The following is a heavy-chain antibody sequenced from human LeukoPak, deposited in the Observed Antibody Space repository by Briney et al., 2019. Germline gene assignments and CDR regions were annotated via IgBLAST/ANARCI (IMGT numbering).Heavy chain of an antibody. CDR1: GFTFSSYA. J-gene: IGHJ5*02. CDR3: VKLGIPAAIRGWFDP. D-gene: IGHD2-2*01. CDR2: ISSNGGST. V-gene: IGHV3-64D*06. Sequence: GGSLRLSCSASGFTFSSYAMHWVRQAPGKGLEYVSAISSNGGSTYYADSVKGRFTISRDNSKNTLYLQTSSLRAEDTAVYYCVKLGIPAAIRGWFDPWGQGTLVTVSS.